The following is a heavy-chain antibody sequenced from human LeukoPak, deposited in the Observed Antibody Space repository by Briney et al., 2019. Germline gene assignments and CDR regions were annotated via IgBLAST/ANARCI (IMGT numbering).Heavy chain of an antibody. CDR3: ARDGDSGRLNWFDP. CDR2: ISSISSTI. CDR1: GFTFSSYS. D-gene: IGHD7-27*01. V-gene: IGHV3-48*04. J-gene: IGHJ5*02. Sequence: GGSLRLSCAASGFTFSSYSMNWVRQAPGKGLEWVSYISSISSTIYYADSVKGRFTISRDNAKNSLYLQMNSLRAQDTAVYYCARDGDSGRLNWFDPWGQGTLVTVSS.